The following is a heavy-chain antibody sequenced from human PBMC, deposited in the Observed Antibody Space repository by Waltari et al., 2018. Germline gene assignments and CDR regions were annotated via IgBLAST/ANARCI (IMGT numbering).Heavy chain of an antibody. CDR2: ISGSGGST. CDR3: AKDSRITMIVVVGGDFDY. CDR1: GFTFSSYA. V-gene: IGHV3-23*04. J-gene: IGHJ4*02. D-gene: IGHD3-22*01. Sequence: EVQLVESGGGLVQPGGSLRLSCAASGFTFSSYAMSWVRQAPGKGLEWGSAISGSGGSTYYTDSVKGRLTISRDNSKNTLYLQMNSLRAEDTAVYYCAKDSRITMIVVVGGDFDYWGQGTLVTVSS.